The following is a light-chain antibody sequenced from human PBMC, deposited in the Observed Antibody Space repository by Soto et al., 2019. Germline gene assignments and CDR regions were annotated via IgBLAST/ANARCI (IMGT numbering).Light chain of an antibody. V-gene: IGKV3-20*01. J-gene: IGKJ4*01. CDR2: GGS. CDR1: QSVNSRY. CDR3: HHYGDSPPIT. Sequence: EIVLTQSPGTLSLSPGERATLSCRASQSVNSRYLAWYQQKPGQAPRLLMYGGSSRATGIPDRFSGSGSGKDFTLTISRLEPEDFAVYYCHHYGDSPPITFGGGTKVEIK.